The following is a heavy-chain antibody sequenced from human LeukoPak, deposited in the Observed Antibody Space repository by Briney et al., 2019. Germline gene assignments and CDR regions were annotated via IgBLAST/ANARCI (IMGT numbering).Heavy chain of an antibody. J-gene: IGHJ5*02. CDR2: INHSGST. Sequence: PSETLSLTCAVYGGSFSGYYWSWIRQPPGKGLEWIGEINHSGSTNYNPSLKSRVTISVDTSKNQFSLKLSSVTAADTAVYYCARGLHPPRVYSSSWYIHWFDPWGQGTLVTVSS. CDR3: ARGLHPPRVYSSSWYIHWFDP. V-gene: IGHV4-34*01. D-gene: IGHD6-13*01. CDR1: GGSFSGYY.